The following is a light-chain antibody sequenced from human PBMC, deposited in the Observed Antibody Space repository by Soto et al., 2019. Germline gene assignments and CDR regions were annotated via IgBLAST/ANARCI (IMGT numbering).Light chain of an antibody. CDR3: QQSDSYPYT. CDR1: QSITNY. Sequence: DIQMTQSPSSLSVSVGDRVTITCRASQSITNYLNWYQQKPGKAPKLLVYAASSLQSGVPSRFSGSGSGTDFTLTISSLQPEDFASYYCQQSDSYPYTFDQGTKLEIK. V-gene: IGKV1-39*01. CDR2: AAS. J-gene: IGKJ2*01.